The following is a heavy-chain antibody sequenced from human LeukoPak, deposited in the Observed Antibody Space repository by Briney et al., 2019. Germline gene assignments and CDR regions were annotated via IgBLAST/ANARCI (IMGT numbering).Heavy chain of an antibody. CDR3: ATLPILDTAMGPQQRLYNWFDP. Sequence: EASVKVSCKASGYTFTSYDINWVRQATGQGLEWMGWMNPNSGNTGYAQKFQGRVTMTRNTSISTAYMELSSLRSEDTAVYYCATLPILDTAMGPQQRLYNWFDPWGQGTLVTVSS. V-gene: IGHV1-8*01. D-gene: IGHD5-18*01. CDR2: MNPNSGNT. J-gene: IGHJ5*02. CDR1: GYTFTSYD.